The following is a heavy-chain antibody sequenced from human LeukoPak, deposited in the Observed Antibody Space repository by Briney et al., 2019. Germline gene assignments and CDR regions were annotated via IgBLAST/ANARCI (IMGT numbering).Heavy chain of an antibody. Sequence: VASVKVSCKASGGTFISYAISWVRQAPGQGLEWMGGIIPIFGTANYAQKFQGRVTITADESTSTAYMELSSLRSEDTAVYYCAAYKGALFDYWGQGTLVTVSS. D-gene: IGHD1-26*01. CDR1: GGTFISYA. V-gene: IGHV1-69*13. CDR2: IIPIFGTA. J-gene: IGHJ4*02. CDR3: AAYKGALFDY.